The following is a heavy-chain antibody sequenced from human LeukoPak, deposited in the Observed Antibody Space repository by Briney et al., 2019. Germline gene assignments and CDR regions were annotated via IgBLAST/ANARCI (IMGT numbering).Heavy chain of an antibody. CDR3: ARDEDIVVVPAANNWFDP. CDR2: INPNSGGT. CDR1: GYTFTGYY. V-gene: IGHV1-2*02. Sequence: ASVKVSCKASGYTFTGYYMHWVRQAPGQGLEWMGWINPNSGGTNYAQKFQGRVTMTRDTSISTAYMELSRLRSDDTAVYYCARDEDIVVVPAANNWFDPWGQGTLVTVSS. D-gene: IGHD2-2*01. J-gene: IGHJ5*02.